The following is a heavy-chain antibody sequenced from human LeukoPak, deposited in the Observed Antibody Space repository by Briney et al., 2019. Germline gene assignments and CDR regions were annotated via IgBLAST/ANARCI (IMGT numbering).Heavy chain of an antibody. V-gene: IGHV3-30*04. CDR1: GVDFSRAA. CDR2: ISYDGSNK. D-gene: IGHD5-18*01. CDR3: ARDWVVDTAMVPYYYYGMDV. J-gene: IGHJ6*02. Sequence: HAGRSLRLSCEVSGVDFSRAAMYWVRQAPGKGLEWVAVISYDGSNKYYADSVKGRFTISRDNSKNTLYLQMNSLRAEDTAVYYCARDWVVDTAMVPYYYYGMDVWGQGTTVTVSS.